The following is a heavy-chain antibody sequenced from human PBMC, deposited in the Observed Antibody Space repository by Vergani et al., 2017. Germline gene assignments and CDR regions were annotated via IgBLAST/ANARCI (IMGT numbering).Heavy chain of an antibody. D-gene: IGHD5-12*01. CDR2: IWYDGSNK. CDR1: GFTFSSYG. Sequence: QVQLVESGGGVVQPGRSLRLSCAASGFTFSSYGMHWVRQAPGKGLEWVAVIWYDGSNKYYADSVKGRFTISRDNSKNTLYLQMNSLRAEDTAVYYCARAEPGGYSLDYWGQGTLVTVSS. V-gene: IGHV3-30*19. J-gene: IGHJ4*02. CDR3: ARAEPGGYSLDY.